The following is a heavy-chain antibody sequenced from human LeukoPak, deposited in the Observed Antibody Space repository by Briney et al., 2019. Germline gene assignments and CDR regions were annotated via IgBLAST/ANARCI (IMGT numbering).Heavy chain of an antibody. V-gene: IGHV6-1*01. Sequence: SQTLSLTCAISGDSVSSNSAAWNWIRQSPSRGLEWLRWTNYRSKWYNDYAVSVKSRITINPDTSKNQFSLQLNSVTPEDTAVYYCARGVRITMIVVDWGQGTLVTVSS. CDR3: ARGVRITMIVVD. CDR2: TNYRSKWYN. CDR1: GDSVSSNSAA. J-gene: IGHJ4*02. D-gene: IGHD3-22*01.